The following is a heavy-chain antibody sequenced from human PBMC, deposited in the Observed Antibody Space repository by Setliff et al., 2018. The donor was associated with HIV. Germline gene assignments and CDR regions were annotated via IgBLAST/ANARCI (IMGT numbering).Heavy chain of an antibody. CDR3: ARTPLSIAARSAWDWFDP. Sequence: ASVQVSCKASGYTFTSYAMNWVRQAPGQGLEWMGWINTNTGNPTYAQGFTGRFVFSLDTSVSTAYLQISSLKAEDTAVYYCARTPLSIAARSAWDWFDPWGQGTLVTVSS. CDR1: GYTFTSYA. D-gene: IGHD6-6*01. V-gene: IGHV7-4-1*02. J-gene: IGHJ5*02. CDR2: INTNTGNP.